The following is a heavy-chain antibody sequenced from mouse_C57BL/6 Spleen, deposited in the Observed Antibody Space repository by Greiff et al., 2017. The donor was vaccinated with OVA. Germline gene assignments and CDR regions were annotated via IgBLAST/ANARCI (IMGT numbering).Heavy chain of an antibody. V-gene: IGHV1-52*01. CDR1: GYTFTSYS. Sequence: VQLQQPGAELVRPGSSVKLSCKASGYTFTSYSMHWVKQRPRQGLEWIGNIDPSDSDTHYNQKFKDKATLTVDKSSSTAYMQLSSLTSEDSAVYYCAREDSSWFADWGQGTLVTVSA. CDR2: IDPSDSDT. CDR3: AREDSSWFAD. J-gene: IGHJ3*01.